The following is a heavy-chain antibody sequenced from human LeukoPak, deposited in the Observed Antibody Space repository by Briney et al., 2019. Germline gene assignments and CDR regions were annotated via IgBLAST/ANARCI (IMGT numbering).Heavy chain of an antibody. D-gene: IGHD4-11*01. V-gene: IGHV4-4*07. CDR1: GGSISGYY. CDR3: ARDKYSNYGNWFVP. J-gene: IGHJ5*02. Sequence: SETLSLTCSVAGGSISGYYWSWIRQPAGKGLEWLGRIYNSGSINYNPSLKSRVTMSVDTSKNQFSLKLRSVTAAATAVYYCARDKYSNYGNWFVPWGQGTLVTVSS. CDR2: IYNSGSI.